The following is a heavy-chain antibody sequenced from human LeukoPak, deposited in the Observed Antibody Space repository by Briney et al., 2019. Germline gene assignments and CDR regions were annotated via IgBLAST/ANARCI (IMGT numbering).Heavy chain of an antibody. V-gene: IGHV4-59*08. CDR1: DVSISSSH. D-gene: IGHD4-17*01. Sequence: AETLSLTCNVSDVSISSSHWSWIRQSPGRGLEGIGYIYYSGNTNYNPSLKSRVTISVDTSKNQFSLKLSSVTAADTAFYYCARIPTVTFFDYWGQGTLVTVSS. CDR3: ARIPTVTFFDY. CDR2: IYYSGNT. J-gene: IGHJ4*02.